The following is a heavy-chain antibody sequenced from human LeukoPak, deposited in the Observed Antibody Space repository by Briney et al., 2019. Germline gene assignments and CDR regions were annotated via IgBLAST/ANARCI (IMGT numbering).Heavy chain of an antibody. D-gene: IGHD6-19*01. CDR1: GFAFRNYA. CDR2: ITGSGSTT. Sequence: GGSLRLSCAASGFAFRNYAVVWVRQAPGKGLEWVSAITGSGSTTYYADSVRGRFTIYRDNAKNSLYLQMNSLRAEDTAVYYCARKSSGWTTFDYWGQGTLVTVSS. J-gene: IGHJ4*02. CDR3: ARKSSGWTTFDY. V-gene: IGHV3-23*01.